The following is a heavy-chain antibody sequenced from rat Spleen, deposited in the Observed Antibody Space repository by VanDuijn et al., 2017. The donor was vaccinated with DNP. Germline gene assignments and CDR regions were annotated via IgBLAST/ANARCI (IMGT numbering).Heavy chain of an antibody. J-gene: IGHJ3*01. CDR2: IYTGSGGT. D-gene: IGHD4-3*01. V-gene: IGHV1-43*01. CDR3: ASSWVGVRGIWFAF. Sequence: QVQLQQSGAELAKPGSSVMISCRASGYTFTTYYIGWIKQTTRQGLEYIGNIYTGSGGTNYNEKFKGKDTLTVDKSSSTAFMQLSILTPDDSAVYYCASSWVGVRGIWFAFWGQGTLVTVSS. CDR1: GYTFTTYY.